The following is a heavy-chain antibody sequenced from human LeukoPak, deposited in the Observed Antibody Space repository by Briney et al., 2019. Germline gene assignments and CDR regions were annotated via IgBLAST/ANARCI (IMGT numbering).Heavy chain of an antibody. V-gene: IGHV3-9*01. CDR2: ISWNSGSI. CDR3: AKSPAVAGTGYFDY. D-gene: IGHD6-19*01. J-gene: IGHJ4*02. Sequence: PGGSLRLSCAASGFTFDDYAMHWVRQAPGKGLEWVSGISWNSGSIDYADSVKGRFTISRDNAKNSLYLQMNSLRAEDTALYYCAKSPAVAGTGYFDYWGQGTLVTVSS. CDR1: GFTFDDYA.